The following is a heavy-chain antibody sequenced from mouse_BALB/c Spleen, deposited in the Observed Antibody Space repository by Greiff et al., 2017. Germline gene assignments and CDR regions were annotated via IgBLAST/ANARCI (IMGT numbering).Heavy chain of an antibody. J-gene: IGHJ4*01. Sequence: EVKLVESGGGLVKPGGSLKLSCAASGFTFSDYYMYWVRQTPEKRLEWVATISDGGSYTYYPDSVKGRFTISRDNAKNNLYLQMSSLKSEDTAMYYCARGEDYRYDGCAMDYWGQGTSVTVSS. CDR3: ARGEDYRYDGCAMDY. CDR2: ISDGGSYT. V-gene: IGHV5-4*02. CDR1: GFTFSDYY. D-gene: IGHD2-14*01.